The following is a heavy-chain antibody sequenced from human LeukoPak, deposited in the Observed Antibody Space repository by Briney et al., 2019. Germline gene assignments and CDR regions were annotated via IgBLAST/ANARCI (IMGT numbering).Heavy chain of an antibody. CDR2: ISSSSSYI. J-gene: IGHJ4*02. D-gene: IGHD2-15*01. Sequence: GGSLRLSCAASGFTFSSYSMNWVRQAPGKGLEWVSSISSSSSYIYYADSVKGRFTISRDNAKNSLYLQMNSLKTEDTAVYYCTRDGGFQYYFDYWGQGTLVTVSS. V-gene: IGHV3-21*03. CDR1: GFTFSSYS. CDR3: TRDGGFQYYFDY.